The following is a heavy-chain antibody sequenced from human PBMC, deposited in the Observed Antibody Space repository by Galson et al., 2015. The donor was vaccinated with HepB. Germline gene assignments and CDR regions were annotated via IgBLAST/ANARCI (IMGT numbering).Heavy chain of an antibody. CDR2: IIPIFGTT. J-gene: IGHJ6*03. D-gene: IGHD3-10*01. Sequence: SVKVSCKASGGSFTTYGITWVRQAPGQGLEWMGGIIPIFGTTIYAQKFQGRVTIAADESTSTAYMELSSLRSEDTAMYYCATRSVTYYNNYYYMNVWGKGTTVTVSS. CDR3: ATRSVTYYNNYYYMNV. V-gene: IGHV1-69*13. CDR1: GGSFTTYG.